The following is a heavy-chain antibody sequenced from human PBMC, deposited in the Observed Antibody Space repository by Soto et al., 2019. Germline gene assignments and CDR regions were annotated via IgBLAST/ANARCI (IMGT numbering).Heavy chain of an antibody. CDR2: IYSGGST. CDR1: GFTVSSNY. D-gene: IGHD2-2*01. Sequence: GGSLRLSCAASGFTVSSNYMSWVRQAPGKGLEWVSVIYSGGSTYYADSVKGRFTISRDNSKNTLYLQMNSLRAEDTAVYYYATTRTRHYYYYMDVWGKGTTVTVSS. V-gene: IGHV3-66*01. J-gene: IGHJ6*03. CDR3: ATTRTRHYYYYMDV.